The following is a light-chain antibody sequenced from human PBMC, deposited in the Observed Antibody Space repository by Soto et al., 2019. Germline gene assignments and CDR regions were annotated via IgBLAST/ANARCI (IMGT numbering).Light chain of an antibody. Sequence: DIQMTQSPSSLSASVGDRVTIACRASQSISSYLNWYQQKPGKAPKLLIYAASSLHSGVPSRFSGSGSGTEFTLTISSLQPDDFATYYCQQYNTYSWTFGQGTKVDIK. CDR2: AAS. CDR3: QQYNTYSWT. V-gene: IGKV1-39*01. CDR1: QSISSY. J-gene: IGKJ1*01.